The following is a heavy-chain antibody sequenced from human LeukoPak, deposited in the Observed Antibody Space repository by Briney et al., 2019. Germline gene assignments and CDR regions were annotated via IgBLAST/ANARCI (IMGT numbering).Heavy chain of an antibody. Sequence: GGSLRLSCAASGFTFSSYEMNWVRQAPGKGLEWVSYISSSGSTIYYADSVKGRFTISRGNAKNSLYLQMNSLRAEDTAVYYCARLYDSSGYYRDYYYGMDVWGQGTTVTVSS. CDR1: GFTFSSYE. CDR2: ISSSGSTI. CDR3: ARLYDSSGYYRDYYYGMDV. J-gene: IGHJ6*02. V-gene: IGHV3-48*03. D-gene: IGHD3-22*01.